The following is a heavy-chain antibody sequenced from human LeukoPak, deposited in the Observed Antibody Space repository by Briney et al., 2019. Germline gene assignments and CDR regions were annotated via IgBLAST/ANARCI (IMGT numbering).Heavy chain of an antibody. J-gene: IGHJ4*02. CDR3: ASLGSYCGGDCFIDY. CDR2: IYSGGST. CDR1: GFTVSSNY. V-gene: IGHV3-53*01. Sequence: GGSLRLSCAASGFTVSSNYMSWVRQAPGKGLEWVSVIYSGGSTYYADSVKGRFTISRDNAKNSLYLQMNSLRAEETAVYYCASLGSYCGGDCFIDYWGQGPLVTVSS. D-gene: IGHD2-21*02.